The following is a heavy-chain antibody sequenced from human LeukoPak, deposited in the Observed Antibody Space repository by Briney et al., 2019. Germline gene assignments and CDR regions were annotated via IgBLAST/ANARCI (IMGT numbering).Heavy chain of an antibody. J-gene: IGHJ4*02. CDR1: GFTFSNAW. Sequence: GGSLRLSCAASGFTFSNAWMSWVRQAPGKGVEWVGRIKSKTDGGTTDYAAPVKGRFTISRDDSKNTLYLQMNSLKTEDTAVYYCTTAAYYDSSEDYWGQGTLVTVSS. D-gene: IGHD3-22*01. CDR3: TTAAYYDSSEDY. CDR2: IKSKTDGGTT. V-gene: IGHV3-15*01.